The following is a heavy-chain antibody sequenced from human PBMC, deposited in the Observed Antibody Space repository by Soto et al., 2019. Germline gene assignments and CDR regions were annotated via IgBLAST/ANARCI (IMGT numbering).Heavy chain of an antibody. D-gene: IGHD1-26*01. CDR1: GGSISSSSYY. CDR2: IYYSGST. Sequence: SETLSLTCTVSGGSISSSSYYWGWIRQPPGKGLEWIGSIYYSGSTNYNPSLKSRVTISVDTSKNQFSLQLNSVTPEDTAVYYCARGSWPFDYWGQGTLVTVSS. CDR3: ARGSWPFDY. V-gene: IGHV4-39*01. J-gene: IGHJ4*02.